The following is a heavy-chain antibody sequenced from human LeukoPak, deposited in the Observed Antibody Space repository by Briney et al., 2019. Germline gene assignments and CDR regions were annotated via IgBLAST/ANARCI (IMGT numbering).Heavy chain of an antibody. J-gene: IGHJ4*02. CDR1: GYTLTELS. V-gene: IGHV1-24*01. CDR3: ARDSVITFGGPTRSYYFDY. Sequence: ASVKVSCKVSGYTLTELSMHWVRQAPGKGLEWMGGFDPEDGETIYAQKFQGRVTMTEDTSTDTAYMELSSLRSEDTAVYYCARDSVITFGGPTRSYYFDYWGQGTLVTVSS. D-gene: IGHD3-16*01. CDR2: FDPEDGET.